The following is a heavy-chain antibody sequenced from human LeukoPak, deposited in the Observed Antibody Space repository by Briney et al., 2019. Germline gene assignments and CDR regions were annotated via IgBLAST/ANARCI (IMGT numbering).Heavy chain of an antibody. CDR1: GCSISSGYY. V-gene: IGHV4-38-2*02. CDR3: ARYYYYYYMDV. CDR2: IYHSGST. J-gene: IGHJ6*03. Sequence: PSETLSLTCTVSGCSISSGYYWGWIRQPPGKGLEWIGCIYHSGSTYYNPSLKSRVTISVDTSKNQFSLKLSSVTAADTAVYYCARYYYYYYMDVWGKGTTVTVSS.